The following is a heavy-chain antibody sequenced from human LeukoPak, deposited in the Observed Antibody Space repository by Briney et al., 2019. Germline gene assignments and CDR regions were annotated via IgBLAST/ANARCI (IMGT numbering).Heavy chain of an antibody. CDR3: ARFQQGAYFDY. CDR2: INPNSGAT. Sequence: ASVKVSCKASGYTFTGYYMHWVRQAPGQGLEWMGWINPNSGATNYAQKFQGRVTVTRDTSISTAYMELSRVRYDDTAVYYCARFQQGAYFDYWGQGTLVTVSS. D-gene: IGHD6-13*01. CDR1: GYTFTGYY. J-gene: IGHJ4*02. V-gene: IGHV1-2*02.